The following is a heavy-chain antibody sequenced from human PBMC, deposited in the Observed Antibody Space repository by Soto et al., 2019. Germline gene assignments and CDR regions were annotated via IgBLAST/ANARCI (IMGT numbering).Heavy chain of an antibody. V-gene: IGHV1-69*01. D-gene: IGHD1-26*01. Sequence: QVQLVQSGAEVKKPGSSVKVSCKASGGTFSSYAISWVRQAPGQGLEWMGGSIPIFGTANYAQKFQGRVTIAAGESTSTAYMELSSLRSEDTAVYYCARDRGPDGNYYYGMDVWGQGTTVTVSS. CDR2: SIPIFGTA. CDR1: GGTFSSYA. J-gene: IGHJ6*02. CDR3: ARDRGPDGNYYYGMDV.